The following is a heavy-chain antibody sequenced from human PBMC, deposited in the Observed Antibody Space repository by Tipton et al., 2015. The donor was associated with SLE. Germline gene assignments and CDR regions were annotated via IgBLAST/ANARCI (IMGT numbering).Heavy chain of an antibody. V-gene: IGHV3-23*03. J-gene: IGHJ3*02. CDR1: GFLFSAYG. CDR3: TRTRITMIGAVDI. Sequence: SLRLSCEASGFLFSAYGMSWVRQTPGKRLEWVAVINNRGNNTFYADFVKGRFTISRDNFKNTLYLQMNSLRAEDTAVYYCTRTRITMIGAVDIWGQGTMVTVSS. D-gene: IGHD3-22*01. CDR2: INNRGNNT.